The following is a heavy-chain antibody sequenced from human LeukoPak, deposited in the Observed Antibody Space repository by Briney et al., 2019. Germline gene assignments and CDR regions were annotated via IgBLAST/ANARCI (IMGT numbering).Heavy chain of an antibody. V-gene: IGHV3-30*04. CDR3: AREVRGVTGSRKMDV. J-gene: IGHJ6*04. D-gene: IGHD3-10*01. Sequence: PGGSLRLSCAASGFTFSSYAMHWVRQAPGNGLEWVAVISYDGSNKYYADSVKGRFTISRDNSKNTLYLQMNSLRAEDTAVYYCAREVRGVTGSRKMDVWGKGTTVTVSS. CDR2: ISYDGSNK. CDR1: GFTFSSYA.